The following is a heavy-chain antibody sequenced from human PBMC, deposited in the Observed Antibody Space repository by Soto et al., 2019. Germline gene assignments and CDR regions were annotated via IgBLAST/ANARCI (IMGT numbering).Heavy chain of an antibody. CDR2: INPSGGST. CDR3: ARDIVVVTATPERAFDI. CDR1: GYTFTSYY. Sequence: ASVKVSCKASGYTFTSYYMHWVRQAPGQGLEWMGIINPSGGSTSYAQKFQGRVTMTRDTSTSTVYMELSSLRSEDTAVYYCARDIVVVTATPERAFDIWGQGTMVTFSS. V-gene: IGHV1-46*01. J-gene: IGHJ3*02. D-gene: IGHD2-21*02.